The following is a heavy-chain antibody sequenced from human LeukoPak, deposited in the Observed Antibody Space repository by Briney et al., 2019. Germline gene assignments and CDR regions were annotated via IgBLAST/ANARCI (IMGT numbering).Heavy chain of an antibody. CDR1: GFTFSSYA. CDR3: AKPYSGAWFGELTLDY. D-gene: IGHD3-10*01. V-gene: IGHV3-23*01. CDR2: ISGSGGST. J-gene: IGHJ4*02. Sequence: GGSLRLSCAASGFTFSSYAMSWVRQAPGKGLEWVSAISGSGGSTYYADSVKGRFTISRDNSKNTLYLQTNSLRAEDTAVYYCAKPYSGAWFGELTLDYWGQGTLVTVSS.